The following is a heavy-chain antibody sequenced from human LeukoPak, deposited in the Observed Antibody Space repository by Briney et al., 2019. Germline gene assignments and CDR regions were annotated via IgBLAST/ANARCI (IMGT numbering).Heavy chain of an antibody. D-gene: IGHD3-10*01. CDR2: IYYSGST. Sequence: SETLSLTCTVSGGSIRGSTYYWGWIRQPPGKGLEWIGYIYYSGSTNYNPSLKSRVTISVDTSKNQFSLKLSSVTAADTAVYYCRGVRFGELFDYWGQGTLVTVSS. J-gene: IGHJ4*02. V-gene: IGHV4-61*05. CDR1: GGSIRGSTYY. CDR3: RGVRFGELFDY.